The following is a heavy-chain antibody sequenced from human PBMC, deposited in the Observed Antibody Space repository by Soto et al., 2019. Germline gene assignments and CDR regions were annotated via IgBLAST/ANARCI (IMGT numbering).Heavy chain of an antibody. V-gene: IGHV4-34*09. CDR3: AREYYYDSSGFDY. J-gene: IGHJ4*02. CDR2: VNHGGTS. Sequence: SETLSLTCAVHGGSFSGYYWDWIRQPPGKGLEWIGEVNHGGTSNYNPSLKSRVTVSVDTSKNQFSLKLSSVTAADTAVYYCAREYYYDSSGFDYWGQGTLVTVSS. D-gene: IGHD3-22*01. CDR1: GGSFSGYY.